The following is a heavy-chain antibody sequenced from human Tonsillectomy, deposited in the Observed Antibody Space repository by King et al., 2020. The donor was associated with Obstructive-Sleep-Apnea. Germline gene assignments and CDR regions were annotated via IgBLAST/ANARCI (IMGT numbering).Heavy chain of an antibody. V-gene: IGHV3-53*04. CDR1: GFTVSSNY. J-gene: IGHJ4*02. D-gene: IGHD1-26*01. CDR3: ARDMGDRVDY. CDR2: IYSGGST. Sequence: VQLVESGGGLVQPGGSLRLSCAASGFTVSSNYMSWVRQAPGKGLEWVSVIYSGGSTYYADSVKGRFTISRHNSKNTLYLQMTSLRAEDRAVYYCARDMGDRVDYWGQGTLVTVSS.